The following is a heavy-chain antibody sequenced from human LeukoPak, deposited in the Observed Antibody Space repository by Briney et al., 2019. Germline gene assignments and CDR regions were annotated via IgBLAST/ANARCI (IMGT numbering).Heavy chain of an antibody. CDR1: GGSISSYY. CDR2: IYYSGST. CDR3: ARDRDSSSWYGSGFDP. Sequence: SETLSLTCTVSGGSISSYYWSWIRQPPGKGLEWIGYIYYSGSTNYNPSLKSRATISVDTSKNQFSLKLSSVTAADTAVYYCARDRDSSSWYGSGFDPWGQGTLVTVSS. J-gene: IGHJ5*02. D-gene: IGHD6-13*01. V-gene: IGHV4-59*01.